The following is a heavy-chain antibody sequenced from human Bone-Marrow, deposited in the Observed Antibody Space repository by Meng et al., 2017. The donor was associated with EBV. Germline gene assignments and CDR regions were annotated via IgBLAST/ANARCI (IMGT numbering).Heavy chain of an antibody. Sequence: LLVAGGGRVQLRGSLRLSCAASGFTFINYAMNWVRQAPGQGLEWVSGISYDGDNDYYADYVKGRFTISRDNSKNTLYLQMNSLRPEDTAVYYCARAYCGGDCYHFDYWGQGTLVTVSS. D-gene: IGHD2-21*02. CDR2: ISYDGDND. CDR3: ARAYCGGDCYHFDY. CDR1: GFTFINYA. J-gene: IGHJ4*02. V-gene: IGHV3-30-3*01.